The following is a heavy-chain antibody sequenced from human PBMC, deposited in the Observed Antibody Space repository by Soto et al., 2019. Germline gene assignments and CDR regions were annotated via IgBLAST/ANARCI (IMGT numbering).Heavy chain of an antibody. CDR2: IYYSGST. D-gene: IGHD6-19*01. CDR3: ARHVQGLVTFDY. J-gene: IGHJ4*02. Sequence: QVQLQESGPGLLKPSETLSLTCTASGGSISSYYWSWIRQRPGKGLERIGYIYYSGSTNYNPSLKSLSTISVDTSKNQFSLKLSSVTAADTAVYYCARHVQGLVTFDYWGQGTLVTVSS. V-gene: IGHV4-59*08. CDR1: GGSISSYY.